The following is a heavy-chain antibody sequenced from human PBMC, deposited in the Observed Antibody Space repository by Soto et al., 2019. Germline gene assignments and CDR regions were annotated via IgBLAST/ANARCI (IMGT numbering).Heavy chain of an antibody. CDR2: INHSGST. D-gene: IGHD3-10*01. Sequence: TLSLTCSVYCGSFSGYYWSWIRQPPGKGLEWIGEINHSGSTNYNPSLKSRVTISVDTSKNQFSLKLSSVTAADTAVYYCARGKRITMVRGVTSYGMDVWGQGTTVTVS. J-gene: IGHJ6*02. V-gene: IGHV4-34*01. CDR1: CGSFSGYY. CDR3: ARGKRITMVRGVTSYGMDV.